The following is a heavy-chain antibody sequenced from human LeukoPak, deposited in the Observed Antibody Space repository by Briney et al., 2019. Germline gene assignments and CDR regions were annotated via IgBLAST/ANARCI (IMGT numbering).Heavy chain of an antibody. J-gene: IGHJ4*02. CDR1: GFTFSSYA. CDR3: AKAHSGYETYYFDY. Sequence: GGSLRLSCAASGFTFSSYAMSWVRQAPGKGLEWVSAISGSDGSTYYADSVKGRFTISRDNSKNTLYLQMNSLRAEDTAVYYCAKAHSGYETYYFDYWGQGTLVTVSS. D-gene: IGHD5-12*01. V-gene: IGHV3-23*01. CDR2: ISGSDGST.